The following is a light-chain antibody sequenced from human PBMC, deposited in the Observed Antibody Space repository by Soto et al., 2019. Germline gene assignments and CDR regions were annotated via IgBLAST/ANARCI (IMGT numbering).Light chain of an antibody. J-gene: IGKJ5*01. Sequence: ELVLTQSPGILSLSPGARASLSCGASQSISSSFLAWYQQKPGQAPRLLIYGASSRATGIPDRFSGTGSETDLTITISRLEPEDGEVYDGQQYDNSPITFGQGTRLEIK. V-gene: IGKV3-20*01. CDR1: QSISSSF. CDR3: QQYDNSPIT. CDR2: GAS.